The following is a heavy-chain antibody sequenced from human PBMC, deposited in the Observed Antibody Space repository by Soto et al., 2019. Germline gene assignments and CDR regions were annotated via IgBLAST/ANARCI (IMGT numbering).Heavy chain of an antibody. Sequence: QVQLVQSGAEVKKPGSSVKVSCKASGGTFSSYAISWVRQAPGQGLEWMGGIIPIFGTANYAQKFQGRVTITADESTSTAYRERGRLGSGDRAVYYCAGAPTRMGTMGGGAFDIWGQGTMVTVSS. J-gene: IGHJ3*02. CDR1: GGTFSSYA. CDR3: AGAPTRMGTMGGGAFDI. D-gene: IGHD1-1*01. V-gene: IGHV1-69*01. CDR2: IIPIFGTA.